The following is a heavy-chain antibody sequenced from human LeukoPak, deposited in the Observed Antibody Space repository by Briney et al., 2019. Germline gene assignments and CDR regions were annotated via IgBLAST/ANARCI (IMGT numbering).Heavy chain of an antibody. V-gene: IGHV3-64*04. CDR1: GFTFSNYA. Sequence: GGSLRLSCSASGFTFSNYAMHWVRQAPGKGLEYVSAISGNGGDTYYADSVKGRFTISRDNAKNSLYLQMNSLRDEDTAVYYCARDGGIVVVPAALNWFDPWGQGTLVTVSS. CDR2: ISGNGGDT. D-gene: IGHD2-2*01. CDR3: ARDGGIVVVPAALNWFDP. J-gene: IGHJ5*02.